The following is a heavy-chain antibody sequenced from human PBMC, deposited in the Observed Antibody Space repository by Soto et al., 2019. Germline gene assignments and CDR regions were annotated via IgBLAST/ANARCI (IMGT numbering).Heavy chain of an antibody. CDR3: ANSFVTSYPLYRCVDF. V-gene: IGHV3-9*01. CDR2: ITWNGVAM. CDR1: GFAFRDFA. J-gene: IGHJ6*02. Sequence: EVQLVESGGNLVQPGRSLRLSCAASGFAFRDFAFHWVRQTPGKGLEWVSGITWNGVAMGYADSVKGRFTISRDDAKTSLYLQTNSLLPEHTTLYYCANSFVTSYPLYRCVDFWSEGTSFTVS. D-gene: IGHD4-4*01.